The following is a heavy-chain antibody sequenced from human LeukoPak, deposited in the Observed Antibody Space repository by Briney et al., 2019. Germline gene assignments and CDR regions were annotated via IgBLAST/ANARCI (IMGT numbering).Heavy chain of an antibody. V-gene: IGHV1-69*05. D-gene: IGHD3-22*01. CDR1: GGTFNSYA. Sequence: ASVTVSCKASGGTFNSYAIRWVRQAPGQGLEWMGGIIPIFGTANYAQKFQGRVTITTDESTSTAYMELSSLRSEDTAVYYCARGPYYYDSSGYYFDYWGQGTLVTVSS. CDR3: ARGPYYYDSSGYYFDY. CDR2: IIPIFGTA. J-gene: IGHJ4*02.